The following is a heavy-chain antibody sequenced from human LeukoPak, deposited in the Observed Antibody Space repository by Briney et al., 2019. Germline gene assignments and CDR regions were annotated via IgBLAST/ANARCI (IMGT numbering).Heavy chain of an antibody. CDR3: VRDFRTQLDGYSPPYHFDY. V-gene: IGHV3-21*01. CDR2: ISSGSSHI. CDR1: GFIFSTHS. J-gene: IGHJ4*02. Sequence: GGSLRLSCAASGFIFSTHSMSWVRQSPGKGLEWVSPISSGSSHIYYADSMKGRFTISRDNARNSLFLQMNSLRAEDTAVYYCVRDFRTQLDGYSPPYHFDYWGQGALVTVSS. D-gene: IGHD5-24*01.